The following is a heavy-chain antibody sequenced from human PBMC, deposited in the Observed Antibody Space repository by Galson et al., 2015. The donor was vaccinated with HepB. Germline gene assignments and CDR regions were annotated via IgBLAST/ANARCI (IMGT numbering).Heavy chain of an antibody. D-gene: IGHD6-13*01. Sequence: SVKVSCKASGYAFTHYYIHWVRQAPGHGPEWMGIFNPSDGSTTYAQKFQGRVTMTRDTSTSTVYMELSSLRSEDTAMYYCTRYSGTYYASGFDFWGQGILVTVSS. V-gene: IGHV1-46*03. CDR3: TRYSGTYYASGFDF. CDR1: GYAFTHYY. CDR2: FNPSDGST. J-gene: IGHJ4*02.